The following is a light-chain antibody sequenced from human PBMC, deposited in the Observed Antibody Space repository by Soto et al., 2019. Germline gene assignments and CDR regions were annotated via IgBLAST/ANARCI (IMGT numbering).Light chain of an antibody. CDR2: EVT. Sequence: QSVLTQPPSASGSPGQSVTISCTGTSSDVGGYNYVSWYQQHPGKAPKLMIYEVTKRPSGVPDRFSGSKSGNTASLTVSGLQAEDEVDYYCNSYAGSFNWVFGGGTKLTVL. CDR3: NSYAGSFNWV. J-gene: IGLJ3*02. V-gene: IGLV2-8*01. CDR1: SSDVGGYNY.